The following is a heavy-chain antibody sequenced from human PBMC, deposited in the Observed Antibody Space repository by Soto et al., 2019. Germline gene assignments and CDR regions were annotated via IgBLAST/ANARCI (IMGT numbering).Heavy chain of an antibody. Sequence: QVQLQESGPGLVKPSQTLSLTCTVSGDSISSGGYYWSWIRQHTGKGLEWIGYIYYTGSTYYNPSLKSRATISVDTSENVFSLRLSSVTAADTAVYYCARDQEVNYIDKGGSDDYYRMDVWGPGVTVTVSS. CDR2: IYYTGST. D-gene: IGHD1-7*01. CDR1: GDSISSGGYY. V-gene: IGHV4-31*03. CDR3: ARDQEVNYIDKGGSDDYYRMDV. J-gene: IGHJ6*02.